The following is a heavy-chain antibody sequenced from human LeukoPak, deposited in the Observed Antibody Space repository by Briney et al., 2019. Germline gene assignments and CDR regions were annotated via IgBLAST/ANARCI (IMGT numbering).Heavy chain of an antibody. J-gene: IGHJ2*01. CDR1: GFTFSSYD. CDR3: ARAGLRPPYWYFDL. CDR2: IGTAGDT. Sequence: GGSLRLSCAASGFTFSSYDMHWVRQATGKGLEWVSAIGTAGDTYYPGSVKGRFTISRENAKNSLYLQMNSLRAGDTAVYYCARAGLRPPYWYFDLWGRGTLVTVSS. V-gene: IGHV3-13*01. D-gene: IGHD4-17*01.